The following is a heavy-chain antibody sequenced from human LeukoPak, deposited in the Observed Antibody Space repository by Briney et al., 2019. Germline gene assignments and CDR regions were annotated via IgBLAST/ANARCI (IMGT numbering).Heavy chain of an antibody. D-gene: IGHD1/OR15-1a*01. Sequence: PGGSLRLSCAASGFTFSSYSMNWVRQAPGKGLEWVSSISSSSSYIYYADSVKGRFTISRDNAKNTVYLQMNNLRAEDTAVYFCARWSTTPDTEAGDYWGQGTLVTVSS. CDR3: ARWSTTPDTEAGDY. V-gene: IGHV3-21*01. CDR2: ISSSSSYI. J-gene: IGHJ4*02. CDR1: GFTFSSYS.